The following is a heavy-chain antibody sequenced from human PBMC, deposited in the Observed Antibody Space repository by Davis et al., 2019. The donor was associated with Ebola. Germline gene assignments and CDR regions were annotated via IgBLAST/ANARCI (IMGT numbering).Heavy chain of an antibody. CDR3: AAHCSGGSCYSGFWFDP. D-gene: IGHD2-15*01. J-gene: IGHJ5*02. CDR1: GYTFTSYG. CDR2: ISAYNGNT. V-gene: IGHV1-18*01. Sequence: ASVKVSCKASGYTFTSYGISWVRQAPGQGLEWMGWISAYNGNTNYAQKLQGRVTMTTDTSTSTAYMALRSLRSDDTAVYYCAAHCSGGSCYSGFWFDPWGQGTLVTVSS.